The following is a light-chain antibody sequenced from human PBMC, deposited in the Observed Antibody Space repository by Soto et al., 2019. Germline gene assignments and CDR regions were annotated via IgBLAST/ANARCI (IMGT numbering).Light chain of an antibody. CDR3: QQRTDRPPWT. Sequence: EIELTQAPATLSLSPGERATLSCRASQSIGLAIAWYQHKPGQAPRLLIFDASQRATGIPARFRGSGSGTDFTLSISSLEPEDFAVYYCQQRTDRPPWTFGQGTKVDIK. CDR2: DAS. V-gene: IGKV3-11*01. CDR1: QSIGLA. J-gene: IGKJ1*01.